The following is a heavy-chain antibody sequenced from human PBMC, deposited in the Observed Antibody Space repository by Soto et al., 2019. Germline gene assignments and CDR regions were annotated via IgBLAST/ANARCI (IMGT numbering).Heavy chain of an antibody. CDR1: GFTFTDHY. CDR3: ASGYCSGGSCYSAVLGY. J-gene: IGHJ4*02. V-gene: IGHV3-72*01. D-gene: IGHD2-15*01. Sequence: GGSLRLSCAASGFTFTDHYMDWVRQAPGKGLEWVGRIRNKAKTYSTDFAASVRGRFTLSRDDSENSPYLLMNSLKAEDTAVYYCASGYCSGGSCYSAVLGYWGQGTLVTVSS. CDR2: IRNKAKTYST.